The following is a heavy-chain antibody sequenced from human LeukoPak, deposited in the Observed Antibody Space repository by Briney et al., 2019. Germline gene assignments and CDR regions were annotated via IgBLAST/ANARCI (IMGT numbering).Heavy chain of an antibody. V-gene: IGHV3-30*04. J-gene: IGHJ4*02. CDR2: ISYDGSIE. CDR1: RFTFSSYA. D-gene: IGHD2-15*01. CDR3: AREAEGLDY. Sequence: PGGSLRLSCAASRFTFSSYAMHWVRQAPGKGLEWIAIISYDGSIEYYVDSVKGRFTISRDNSKNTLYLQMNSLRTEDTAVYYCAREAEGLDYWGQGTLVTVSS.